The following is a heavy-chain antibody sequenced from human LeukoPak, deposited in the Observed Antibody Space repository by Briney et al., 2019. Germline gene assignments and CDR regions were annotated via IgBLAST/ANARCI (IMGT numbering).Heavy chain of an antibody. J-gene: IGHJ5*02. Sequence: ASVKVSCKASGYTFTSYGISWVRQAPGQGLEWMGWIIAYNGNTNYAQKLQGRVTMTTDTSTSTAYMELRSLRSDDTAVYYCARAKGVRGVIGYNWFDPWGQGTLVTVSS. CDR1: GYTFTSYG. V-gene: IGHV1-18*04. CDR2: IIAYNGNT. CDR3: ARAKGVRGVIGYNWFDP. D-gene: IGHD3-10*01.